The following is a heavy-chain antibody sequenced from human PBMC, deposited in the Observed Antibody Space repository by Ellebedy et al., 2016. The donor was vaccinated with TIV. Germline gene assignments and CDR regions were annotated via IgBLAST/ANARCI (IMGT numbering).Heavy chain of an antibody. CDR1: GFIFNNYA. V-gene: IGHV3-23*01. CDR2: VGGGDDRT. Sequence: GESLKISCAASGFIFNNYAMNWVRQAPGKGLEWVSAVGGGDDRTFYADAVKGRFTISRDNSKNTVTLQMQSLRAEDTALYYCAKGHTASFFYLFDSWGQGTLVTVSS. CDR3: AKGHTASFFYLFDS. J-gene: IGHJ5*01. D-gene: IGHD2-2*01.